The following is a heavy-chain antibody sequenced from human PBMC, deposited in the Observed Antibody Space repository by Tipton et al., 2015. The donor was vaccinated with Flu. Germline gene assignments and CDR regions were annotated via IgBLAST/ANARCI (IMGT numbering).Heavy chain of an antibody. V-gene: IGHV4-38-2*01. J-gene: IGHJ5*01. CDR3: ARRDYSNYVSEPKNWFDS. D-gene: IGHD4-11*01. CDR2: IFHSGNS. CDR1: GYSIRSSNYY. Sequence: LRLSCAVSGYSIRSSNYYWGWIRQPPGKGLEWIGNIFHSGNSYHNPSLKSRVTMSVETSKNQFSLKLSSMTAADTAVYYCARRDYSNYVSEPKNWFDSWGQGALVIVSS.